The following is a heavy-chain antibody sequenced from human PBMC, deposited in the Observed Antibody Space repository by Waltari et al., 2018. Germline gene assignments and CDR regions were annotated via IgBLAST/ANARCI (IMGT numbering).Heavy chain of an antibody. D-gene: IGHD6-19*01. V-gene: IGHV1-69*01. CDR3: ARAYRSSGWTRFDP. J-gene: IGHJ5*02. CDR1: GGTFSSYA. CDR2: IIPIFGTA. Sequence: QVQLVQSGAEVKTPGSSVKVSCKASGGTFSSYAIRCVRQAPGQGLEWMGGIIPIFGTANYAQKFQGRVTITADESTSTAYMELSSLRSEDTAVYYCARAYRSSGWTRFDPWGQGTLVTVSS.